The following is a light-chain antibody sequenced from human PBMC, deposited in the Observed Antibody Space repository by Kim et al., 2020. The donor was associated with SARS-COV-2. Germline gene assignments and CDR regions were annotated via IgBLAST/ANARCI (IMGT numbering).Light chain of an antibody. Sequence: DTQMTQSPSSLSASVGDRVTITCRASQSIKIYLNWYQQKPGKAPKLLIYSASSLKSGVPSRFSGSGSGTDFTLTISSLQPEDFATYYCQLSYNIPGTFGQGTKVDIK. CDR2: SAS. CDR1: QSIKIY. CDR3: QLSYNIPGT. V-gene: IGKV1-39*01. J-gene: IGKJ1*01.